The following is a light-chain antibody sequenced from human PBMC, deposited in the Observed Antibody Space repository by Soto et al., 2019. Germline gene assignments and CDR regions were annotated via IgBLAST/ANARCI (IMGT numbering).Light chain of an antibody. CDR1: SSDVGSYDF. Sequence: QSVLTQPASVSGSPGQSITMSCTGTSSDVGSYDFVSWYQQHPGKAPKLLIYEVSNRPSGVSARFSGSKSDNTASLTISGLQAADEDDYFCSSYSSSTVRDVFGSGTKLTVL. CDR2: EVS. V-gene: IGLV2-14*01. J-gene: IGLJ1*01. CDR3: SSYSSSTVRDV.